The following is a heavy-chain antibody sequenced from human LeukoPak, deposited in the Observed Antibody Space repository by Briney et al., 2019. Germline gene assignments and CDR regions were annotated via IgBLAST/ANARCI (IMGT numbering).Heavy chain of an antibody. CDR1: GFTFSSYE. CDR3: AKDPPYDILTGLMWAY. D-gene: IGHD3-9*01. Sequence: PGGSLRLSCAASGFTFSSYEMNWVRQAPGKGLEWVSYISSSGSTIYYADSVKGRFTISRDNAKNSLYLQMNSLRAEDTAVYYCAKDPPYDILTGLMWAYWSQGTLVTVSS. J-gene: IGHJ4*02. V-gene: IGHV3-48*03. CDR2: ISSSGSTI.